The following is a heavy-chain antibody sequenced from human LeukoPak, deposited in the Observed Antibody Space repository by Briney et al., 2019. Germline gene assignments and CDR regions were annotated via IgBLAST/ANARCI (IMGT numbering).Heavy chain of an antibody. CDR3: ARDLISGSPYGPHSSDWRADY. CDR1: GYTFTGYY. CDR2: INPNSGGT. J-gene: IGHJ4*02. D-gene: IGHD6-19*01. V-gene: IGHV1-2*04. Sequence: ASVKVSCKASGYTFTGYYMHWVRQAPGQGLEWMGWINPNSGGTNYAQKFQGWVTMTRDTSISTAYMELSRLRSDDTAVYYCARDLISGSPYGPHSSDWRADYWGQGTLVTVSS.